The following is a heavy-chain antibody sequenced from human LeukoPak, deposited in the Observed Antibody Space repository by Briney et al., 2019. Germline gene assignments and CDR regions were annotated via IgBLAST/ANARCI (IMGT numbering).Heavy chain of an antibody. J-gene: IGHJ4*02. Sequence: ASVKVSCKASGYTFTSYGISWVRQAPGQGLEWIGWISAYNGNTNYAQKLQGRVTMTTDTSTSKAYMELRSLRSDDTAVYYCARDPPKYGGSYATRENDYWGQGTLVTVSS. CDR1: GYTFTSYG. CDR2: ISAYNGNT. D-gene: IGHD1-26*01. V-gene: IGHV1-18*01. CDR3: ARDPPKYGGSYATRENDY.